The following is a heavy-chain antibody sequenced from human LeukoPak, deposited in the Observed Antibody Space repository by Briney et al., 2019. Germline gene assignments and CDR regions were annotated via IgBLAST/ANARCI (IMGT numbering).Heavy chain of an antibody. D-gene: IGHD3-22*01. CDR2: ISSSSSYI. Sequence: GGSLRLSCAASGFTFSSYSMNWVRQAPGKGLEWVSSISSSSSYIYYADSVKGRFTISRDNAKNSLYLQMNSLRAEDTAVYYCAREYYYASSGYPINFDYWGQGTLVTVSS. CDR3: AREYYYASSGYPINFDY. V-gene: IGHV3-21*01. J-gene: IGHJ4*02. CDR1: GFTFSSYS.